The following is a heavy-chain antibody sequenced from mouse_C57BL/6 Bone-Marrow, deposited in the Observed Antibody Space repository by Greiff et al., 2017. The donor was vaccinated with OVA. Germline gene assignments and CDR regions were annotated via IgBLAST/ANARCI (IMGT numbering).Heavy chain of an antibody. CDR2: INPNNGGT. CDR1: GYTFTDYY. D-gene: IGHD1-1*01. CDR3: ASPLITTVVEAMGD. Sequence: VQLQQSGPELVKPGASVKISCKASGYTFTDYYMNWVKQSHGQSLEWIGDINPNNGGTSYNQKFKGKATLTVDKSSSTAYMELRSLTSGDSAVYYCASPLITTVVEAMGDWGQGTSVTVSS. V-gene: IGHV1-26*01. J-gene: IGHJ4*01.